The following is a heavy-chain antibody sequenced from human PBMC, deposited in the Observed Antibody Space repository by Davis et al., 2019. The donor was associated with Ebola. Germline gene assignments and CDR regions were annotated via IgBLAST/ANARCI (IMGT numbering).Heavy chain of an antibody. CDR3: ARDYYGSGSYYDY. CDR2: IYYSGST. D-gene: IGHD3-10*01. V-gene: IGHV4-59*12. J-gene: IGHJ4*02. Sequence: PSETLSLTCTVSGGSISSYYWSWIRQPPGKGLEWIGYIYYSGSTNYNPSLKSRVTMSVDTSKNQFSLKLSSVTAADTAVYYCARDYYGSGSYYDYWGQGTLVTVSS. CDR1: GGSISSYY.